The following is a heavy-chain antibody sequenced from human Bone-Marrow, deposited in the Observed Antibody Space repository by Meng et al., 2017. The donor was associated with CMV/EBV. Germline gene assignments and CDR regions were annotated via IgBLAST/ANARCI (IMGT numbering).Heavy chain of an antibody. V-gene: IGHV3-30*04. CDR3: ARAAWGGYDPFDY. J-gene: IGHJ4*02. CDR1: GFTFATHH. Sequence: GGSLRLSCVASGFTFATHHIHWVRQTPGKGLEWVAIISPDGKTTHYADFVRGRFTISRDNAKNTLYLQMNSLRAEDTAVYYCARAAWGGYDPFDYWGQGTLVTVSS. D-gene: IGHD5-12*01. CDR2: ISPDGKTT.